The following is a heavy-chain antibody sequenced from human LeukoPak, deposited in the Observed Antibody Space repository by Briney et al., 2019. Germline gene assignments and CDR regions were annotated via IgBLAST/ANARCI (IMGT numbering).Heavy chain of an antibody. Sequence: SETLSLTCAVYGGSFSGYHWTWIRQSPGKGLEWIGDINPSGSTDYNSSLKSRVTISLDTSRNQFSLTVTSVTAADTGTYYCARDRGPVWNGSYDPWGQGTRVTVSS. D-gene: IGHD3-10*01. J-gene: IGHJ5*02. CDR2: INPSGST. CDR3: ARDRGPVWNGSYDP. V-gene: IGHV4-34*01. CDR1: GGSFSGYH.